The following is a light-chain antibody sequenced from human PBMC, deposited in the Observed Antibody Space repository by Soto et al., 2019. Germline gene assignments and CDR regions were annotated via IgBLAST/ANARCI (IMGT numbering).Light chain of an antibody. CDR1: SSDVGGYDH. CDR2: EVT. CDR3: SSDAGNYNYV. J-gene: IGLJ1*01. Sequence: QSVPTQPPSASGSLGQSVIIPCTGTSSDVGGYDHVSWYQQHPGKAPKLMIYEVTERPAGVPNRFSGSKSGNTASLTVSGLQAEDEADYYCSSDAGNYNYVFGTGTKRTVL. V-gene: IGLV2-8*01.